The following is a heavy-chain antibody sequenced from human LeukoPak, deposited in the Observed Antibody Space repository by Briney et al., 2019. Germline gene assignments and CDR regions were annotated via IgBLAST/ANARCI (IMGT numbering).Heavy chain of an antibody. Sequence: ASVKVSCKASGYTFTGYYMNWVRQAPGQGLEWMGWINPNSGGTNYAQKYQGRVTMTRDTSISTAYMELSRLRSDDTAVYYCARGLHYDILTVYYYYGMDVWGQGTTVTVSS. CDR2: INPNSGGT. V-gene: IGHV1-2*02. D-gene: IGHD3-9*01. CDR3: ARGLHYDILTVYYYYGMDV. CDR1: GYTFTGYY. J-gene: IGHJ6*02.